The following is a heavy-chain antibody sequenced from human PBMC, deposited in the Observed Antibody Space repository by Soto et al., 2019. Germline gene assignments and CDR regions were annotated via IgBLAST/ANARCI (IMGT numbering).Heavy chain of an antibody. V-gene: IGHV1-69*12. CDR2: IIPIFGRA. CDR3: ARGTYYDILTGYPLDY. Sequence: QVQLVQSGAEVKKPGSSVKVSCKASGGTCSSYAICWVRQAPGQGREWMGGIIPIFGRANYAQKFQGRVTITADESTSTAYMELSSLRSEDTAVYYCARGTYYDILTGYPLDYWGQGTLVTVSS. CDR1: GGTCSSYA. J-gene: IGHJ4*02. D-gene: IGHD3-9*01.